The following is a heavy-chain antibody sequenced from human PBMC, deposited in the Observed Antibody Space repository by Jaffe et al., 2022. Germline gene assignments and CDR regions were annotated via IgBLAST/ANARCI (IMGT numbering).Heavy chain of an antibody. CDR2: INPIGGST. CDR1: GNTFTKYH. Sequence: QVQLVQSGAEVKKPGASVKVSCKASGNTFTKYHMHWVRQAPGQGLEWMGIINPIGGSTSSAQKFQGRVTMTSDTSTSTVYMELSSLGSEDTATYYCATAENYRSPAPIHYWGQGTLVTVSS. V-gene: IGHV1-46*01. D-gene: IGHD4-4*01. CDR3: ATAENYRSPAPIHY. J-gene: IGHJ4*02.